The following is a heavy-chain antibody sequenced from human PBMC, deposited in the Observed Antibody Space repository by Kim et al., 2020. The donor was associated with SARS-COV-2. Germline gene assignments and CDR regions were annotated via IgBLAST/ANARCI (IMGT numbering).Heavy chain of an antibody. CDR2: IKPDGSLK. Sequence: GGSLRLSCAASGFAIGGYWMAWLRQFPGKGLEWVANIKPDGSLKFYVDSVEGRFTVSRDNVKNSVYLQMGGLRPEDTAVYYCARDDGFRSIDHWGQGILVTVSS. CDR3: ARDDGFRSIDH. V-gene: IGHV3-7*01. CDR1: GFAIGGYW. D-gene: IGHD6-25*01. J-gene: IGHJ4*02.